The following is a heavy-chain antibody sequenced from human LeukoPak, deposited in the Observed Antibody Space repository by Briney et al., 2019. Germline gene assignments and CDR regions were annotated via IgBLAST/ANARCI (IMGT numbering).Heavy chain of an antibody. CDR3: ARGGRTSITIFGGVTVSQYYFDY. J-gene: IGHJ4*02. V-gene: IGHV4-34*01. CDR2: INHSGST. CDR1: GGSFSGYY. Sequence: SETLSLTCAVYGGSFSGYYWSWIRQPPGKWLEWIGEINHSGSTNYNPSLKSRVTISVDTSKNQFSLKLSSVTAADTAVYYCARGGRTSITIFGGVTVSQYYFDYWGQGTLVTVSS. D-gene: IGHD3-3*01.